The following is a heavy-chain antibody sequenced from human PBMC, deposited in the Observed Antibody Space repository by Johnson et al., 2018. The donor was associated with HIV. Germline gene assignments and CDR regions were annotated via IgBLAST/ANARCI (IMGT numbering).Heavy chain of an antibody. Sequence: QVQLVESGGGVVQPGRSLRLSCTASGFTFRSYAMHWVRQAPGKGLEWVALISYDGSNKYYADSVKGRFTISRDNSKNTLYLQMNSLTSEDTAVYYCAKDLGGSKTDEWGTDYYEFWNSYPDQDPRVVVGAFDIWGHGTMVTVSS. J-gene: IGHJ3*02. CDR1: GFTFRSYA. CDR3: AKDLGGSKTDEWGTDYYEFWNSYPDQDPRVVVGAFDI. CDR2: ISYDGSNK. V-gene: IGHV3-30*18. D-gene: IGHD3-3*01.